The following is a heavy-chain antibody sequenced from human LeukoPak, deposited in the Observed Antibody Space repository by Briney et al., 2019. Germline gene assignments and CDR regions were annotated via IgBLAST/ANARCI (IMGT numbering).Heavy chain of an antibody. CDR2: IKQDGSEK. Sequence: GGSLRLSCAASGFTFSSYWMSWVRQAPGKGLEWVANIKQDGSEKYYVDSVEGRFTISRDNAKNSLYLQMNSLRAEDTAVYYCARLRYSGSYLLFDYWGQGTLVTVSS. J-gene: IGHJ4*02. CDR1: GFTFSSYW. D-gene: IGHD1-26*01. CDR3: ARLRYSGSYLLFDY. V-gene: IGHV3-7*01.